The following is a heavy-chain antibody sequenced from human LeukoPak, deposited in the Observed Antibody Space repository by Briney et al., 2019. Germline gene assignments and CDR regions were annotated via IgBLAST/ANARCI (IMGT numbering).Heavy chain of an antibody. CDR3: ARELELSVYYYMDV. CDR1: GFTFSSYS. J-gene: IGHJ6*03. CDR2: ISSSSSTI. V-gene: IGHV3-48*04. Sequence: GSLRLSCAASGFTFSSYSMNWVRQAPGKGLEWVSYISSSSSTIYYADSVKGRFTISRDNAKNSLHLQMNSLRAEDTAVYYCARELELSVYYYMDVWGKGTTVTVSS. D-gene: IGHD1-7*01.